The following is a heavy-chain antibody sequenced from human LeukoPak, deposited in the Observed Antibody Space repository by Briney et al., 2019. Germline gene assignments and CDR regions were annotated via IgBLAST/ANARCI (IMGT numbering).Heavy chain of an antibody. CDR3: AREPKRAAMVRGVIDY. J-gene: IGHJ4*02. CDR1: GFTFSSYS. D-gene: IGHD3-10*01. Sequence: GGSLRLSCAASGFTFSSYSMNWVRQAPGKGLEWVANIKQDGSEKYYVDSVKGRFTISRDNAKNSLYLQMNSLRAEDTAVYYCAREPKRAAMVRGVIDYWGQGTLVTVSS. V-gene: IGHV3-7*01. CDR2: IKQDGSEK.